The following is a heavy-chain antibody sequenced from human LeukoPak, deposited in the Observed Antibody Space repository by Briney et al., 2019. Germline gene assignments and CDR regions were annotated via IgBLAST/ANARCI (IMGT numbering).Heavy chain of an antibody. D-gene: IGHD3-16*01. V-gene: IGHV3-7*03. J-gene: IGHJ6*02. CDR3: ARGGGLDV. CDR2: INHNGNVN. Sequence: XMNXAXQAXXXXLEWVASINHNGNVNYYVDSVKGRFTISRDSAKNSLYLQMSNLRAEDTAVYFCARGGGLDVWGQGATVTVSS. CDR1: X.